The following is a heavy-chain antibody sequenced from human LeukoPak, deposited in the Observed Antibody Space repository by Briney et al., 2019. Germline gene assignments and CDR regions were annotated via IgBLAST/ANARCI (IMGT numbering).Heavy chain of an antibody. CDR1: GFTFSSNW. Sequence: GGSLRLSCAASGFTFSSNWMSWVRQAPGKGLEWVANIKQDGSEKYYVDSVKGRFTISRDNAKNSLYLQMNSLRAEDTAVYYCARESDISMIVGDAFDIWGQGTMVTVSS. J-gene: IGHJ3*02. D-gene: IGHD3-22*01. CDR3: ARESDISMIVGDAFDI. V-gene: IGHV3-7*03. CDR2: IKQDGSEK.